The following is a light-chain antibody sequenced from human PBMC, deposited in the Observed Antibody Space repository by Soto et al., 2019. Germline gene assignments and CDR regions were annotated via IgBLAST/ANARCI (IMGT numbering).Light chain of an antibody. CDR2: GVS. CDR1: QSVSSNY. Sequence: EIVLTQSPGTLSLSPGERATLSCRASQSVSSNYFAWYQQKPGQAPRLLIYGVSSRATGIPDRFSGSESGTDFTLTISRLEPEDFVVYYCEQYGSSPRTFGQGTKVEIK. V-gene: IGKV3-20*01. CDR3: EQYGSSPRT. J-gene: IGKJ1*01.